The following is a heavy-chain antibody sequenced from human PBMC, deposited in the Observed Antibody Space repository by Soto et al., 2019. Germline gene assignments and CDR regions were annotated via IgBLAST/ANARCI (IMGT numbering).Heavy chain of an antibody. Sequence: QSQTLSLTCAISGDSVSSNSAAWNWIRQSPSRGLEWLGRTYYRSKWYNDYAVSVQSRITINPDTSKNQFSLQLNSVTPEDTAVYYCARDSSSSENYYYYYYMDVWGKGTTVTVSS. J-gene: IGHJ6*03. CDR1: GDSVSSNSAA. D-gene: IGHD6-6*01. CDR2: TYYRSKWYN. CDR3: ARDSSSSENYYYYYYMDV. V-gene: IGHV6-1*01.